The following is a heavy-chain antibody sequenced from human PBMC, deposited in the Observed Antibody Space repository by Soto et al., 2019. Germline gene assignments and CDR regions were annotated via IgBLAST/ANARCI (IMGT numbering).Heavy chain of an antibody. V-gene: IGHV3-23*01. D-gene: IGHD2-21*02. CDR2: LTDSGGST. J-gene: IGHJ4*02. Sequence: PGGSLRLSRAASGFTFSTYAMSWVRQAPGKGLEWVSALTDSGGSTYYADSVKGRFTISRDNSKNTLYLQMNSLRAEDTAVYYCAKKSSGDSYFYFDYWGQGALVTVSS. CDR1: GFTFSTYA. CDR3: AKKSSGDSYFYFDY.